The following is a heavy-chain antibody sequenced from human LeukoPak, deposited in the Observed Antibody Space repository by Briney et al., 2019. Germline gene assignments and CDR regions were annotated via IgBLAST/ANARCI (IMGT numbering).Heavy chain of an antibody. D-gene: IGHD5-18*01. Sequence: SETLSLTCTVSGGSISSSNYYWGWIRQPPGKRLEGIGNMYYSGSTYYNPSIKSRVTISVDTSKNQFSLKLSSVTAADTAVYYCARGSHVDTAPPKDYWGQGTLVTVSS. CDR2: MYYSGST. J-gene: IGHJ4*02. CDR1: GGSISSSNYY. CDR3: ARGSHVDTAPPKDY. V-gene: IGHV4-39*07.